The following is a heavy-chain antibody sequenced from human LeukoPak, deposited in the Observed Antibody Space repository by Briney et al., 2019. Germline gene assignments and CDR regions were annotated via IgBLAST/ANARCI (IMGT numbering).Heavy chain of an antibody. CDR2: IYYSGRT. CDR1: GGSISSGGYY. CDR3: ATTATPEMATSPFDY. V-gene: IGHV4-61*08. J-gene: IGHJ4*02. Sequence: SETLSLTCTVSGGSISSGGYYWSWIRQPPGKGLEWIGYIYYSGRTNYNPSLKSRVTMSVDSSKNQFSLRLTSVTAADTAVYYCATTATPEMATSPFDYWGQGTLVTVSS. D-gene: IGHD5-24*01.